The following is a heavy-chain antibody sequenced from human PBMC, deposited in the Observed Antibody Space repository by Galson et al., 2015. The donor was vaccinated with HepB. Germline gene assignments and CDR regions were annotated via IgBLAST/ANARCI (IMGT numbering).Heavy chain of an antibody. CDR1: GGTFSSYT. V-gene: IGHV1-69*02. Sequence: SVKVSCKASGGTFSSYTISWVRQAPGQGLEWMGRIIPILGIANYAQKFQGRVTITADKSTSTAYMELSSLRSEDTAVYYCARATHPGSGSYGTHNDYWGQGTLVTVSS. J-gene: IGHJ4*02. D-gene: IGHD3-10*01. CDR2: IIPILGIA. CDR3: ARATHPGSGSYGTHNDY.